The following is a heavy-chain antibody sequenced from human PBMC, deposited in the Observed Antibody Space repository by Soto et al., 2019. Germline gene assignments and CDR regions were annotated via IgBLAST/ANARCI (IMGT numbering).Heavy chain of an antibody. CDR2: ISSSSSYI. J-gene: IGHJ4*02. CDR1: GFTFSSYS. D-gene: IGHD5-18*01. Sequence: GGSLRLSCAASGFTFSSYSMNWVRQAPGKGLEWVSSISSSSSYIYYADSVKGRFTISRDNAKNSLYLQMNSLRAEDTAVYYCARDDVDTAMVTFDYGGQGTLVTVSS. CDR3: ARDDVDTAMVTFDY. V-gene: IGHV3-21*01.